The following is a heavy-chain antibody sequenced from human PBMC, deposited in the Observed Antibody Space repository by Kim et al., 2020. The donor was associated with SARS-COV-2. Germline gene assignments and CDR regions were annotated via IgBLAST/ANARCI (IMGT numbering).Heavy chain of an antibody. CDR1: GFAFSMFW. V-gene: IGHV3-74*01. CDR2: IGPDGTYT. D-gene: IGHD3-10*01. J-gene: IGHJ4*02. CDR3: ARGMSYSFDY. Sequence: GGSLRLSCETSGFAFSMFWMYWVRQVPGKGLVSVSGIGPDGTYTNYADSVRGRFSISRDNAKNTLYLQMNTLRAEDTAVYYCARGMSYSFDYWGQGSLVSVSS.